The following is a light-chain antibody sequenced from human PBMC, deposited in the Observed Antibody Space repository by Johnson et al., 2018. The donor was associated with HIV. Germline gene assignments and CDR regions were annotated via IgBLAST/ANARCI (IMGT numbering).Light chain of an antibody. CDR1: SSNIGNNY. J-gene: IGLJ1*01. CDR3: GIWERSLSAYV. CDR2: DHN. Sequence: QAVLTQPPSVSAAPGQKVTIPCSGSSSNIGNNYVSWYQELPGTAPKLLIYDHNKRPSGIPDRFSGSKSGTSATLGITGLQTGDEAGYYCGIWERSLSAYVFGTGTKVTVL. V-gene: IGLV1-51*01.